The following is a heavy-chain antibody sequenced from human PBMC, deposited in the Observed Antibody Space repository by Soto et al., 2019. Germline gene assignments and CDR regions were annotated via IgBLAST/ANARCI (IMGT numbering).Heavy chain of an antibody. J-gene: IGHJ6*02. V-gene: IGHV3-48*03. CDR2: ISSSGGII. CDR1: GFTFSNYD. Sequence: GGSLRLSCAASGFTFSNYDINWVRQAPGKGPEWISHISSSGGIIYYADSVKGRFTISRDTAKNSLYLQMNSLRGEDTAVYYCAREGSVSSSDYYAYYYGMDVGGQGTTVTVS. D-gene: IGHD3-10*01. CDR3: AREGSVSSSDYYAYYYGMDV.